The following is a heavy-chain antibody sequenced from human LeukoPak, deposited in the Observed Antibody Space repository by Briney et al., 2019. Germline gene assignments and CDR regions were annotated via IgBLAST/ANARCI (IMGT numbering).Heavy chain of an antibody. V-gene: IGHV4-39*07. D-gene: IGHD6-19*01. Sequence: GSLRLSCAASGFTFSSYWMSWIRQPPGKGLEWIGSIYYSGNTYYNPSLKSRVTISVDTSKNQFSLKLSSVTAADTAVYYCARDRAVAGQPEYFQHWGQGTLVTVSS. CDR3: ARDRAVAGQPEYFQH. CDR2: IYYSGNT. CDR1: GFTFSSYW. J-gene: IGHJ1*01.